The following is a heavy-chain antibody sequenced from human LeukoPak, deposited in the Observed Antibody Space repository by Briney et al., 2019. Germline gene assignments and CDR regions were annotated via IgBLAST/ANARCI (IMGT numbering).Heavy chain of an antibody. CDR1: GFTFNNYA. CDR2: ISGSGDST. Sequence: GGSLRLSCAASGFTFNNYAMTWVRQAPGKGLEWVSTISGSGDSTHYADSVKGRSTISRDNSKNTLYMQMNSLRVEDTAVYYCAKGCSYTGCYTSDYWGQGTLVTVSS. CDR3: AKGCSYTGCYTSDY. V-gene: IGHV3-23*01. D-gene: IGHD2-15*01. J-gene: IGHJ4*02.